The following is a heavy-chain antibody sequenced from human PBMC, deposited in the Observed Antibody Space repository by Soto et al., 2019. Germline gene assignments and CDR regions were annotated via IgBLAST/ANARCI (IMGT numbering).Heavy chain of an antibody. Sequence: QVQLQESGPGLVKPSETLSLTCNVSGGSVSSTSHYWSWIRQPPGKGMEWIGSIFSSGSTKYNPSLKSRLTISVDTSKNQFSLRLTSVTTADTAVYYWAREQTSGTYSTYFDFWGQGTLVTVSS. V-gene: IGHV4-61*01. D-gene: IGHD1-26*01. J-gene: IGHJ4*02. CDR2: IFSSGST. CDR3: AREQTSGTYSTYFDF. CDR1: GGSVSSTSHY.